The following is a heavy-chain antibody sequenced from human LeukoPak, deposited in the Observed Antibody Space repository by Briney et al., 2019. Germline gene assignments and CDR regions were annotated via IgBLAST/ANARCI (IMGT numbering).Heavy chain of an antibody. CDR2: IYYSGST. J-gene: IGHJ4*02. V-gene: IGHV4-39*01. Sequence: SETLSLTCTVSGGSISSSSYYWGWIRQPPGKGLEWIGSIYYSGSTYYNPSLKSRVTISVDTSKNQFSLKLSSVTAADTAVYYCARHGGSVVPAAIDYWGQGTLVTVSS. CDR3: ARHGGSVVPAAIDY. CDR1: GGSISSSSYY. D-gene: IGHD2-2*02.